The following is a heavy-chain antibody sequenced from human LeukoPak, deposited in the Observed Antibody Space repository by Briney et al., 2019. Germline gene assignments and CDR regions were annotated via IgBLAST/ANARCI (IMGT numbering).Heavy chain of an antibody. CDR2: IYYSGST. CDR1: GGSISSYY. CDR3: ARGIVGATDYFDY. D-gene: IGHD1-26*01. Sequence: SETLSLTCTVSGGSISSYYWSWIRQPPGKGLEWIGYIYYSGSTNYNPSLKSRVTISVDTSKNQFSLKLGSVTAADTAVFYCARGIVGATDYFDYWGQGTLVTVSS. J-gene: IGHJ4*02. V-gene: IGHV4-59*01.